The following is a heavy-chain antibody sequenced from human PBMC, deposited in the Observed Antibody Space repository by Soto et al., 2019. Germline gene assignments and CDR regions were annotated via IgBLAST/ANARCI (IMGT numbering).Heavy chain of an antibody. J-gene: IGHJ5*02. CDR3: ARGPRITIFGVVITHPTFDP. CDR2: ISAYNGNT. CDR1: GYTFTSYG. V-gene: IGHV1-18*04. Sequence: ASVKVSCKASGYTFTSYGISGVRQAPGQGLEWMGWISAYNGNTNYAQKLQGRVTMTTDTSTSTAYMELRSLRSDDTAVYYCARGPRITIFGVVITHPTFDPWGQGTLVTVSS. D-gene: IGHD3-3*01.